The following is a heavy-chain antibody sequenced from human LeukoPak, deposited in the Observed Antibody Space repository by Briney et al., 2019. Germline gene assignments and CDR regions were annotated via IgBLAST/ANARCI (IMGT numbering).Heavy chain of an antibody. V-gene: IGHV3-7*01. CDR3: ARAQLVDY. D-gene: IGHD6-13*01. Sequence: GGSLRLSCTASGFTFTNAWMSWVRQAPGKGLEWVANIKQDGSEKYYVDSVKGRFTISRDNAKNSLYLQMNSLRAEDTAVYYCARAQLVDYWGQGTLVTVSS. CDR1: GFTFTNAW. CDR2: IKQDGSEK. J-gene: IGHJ4*02.